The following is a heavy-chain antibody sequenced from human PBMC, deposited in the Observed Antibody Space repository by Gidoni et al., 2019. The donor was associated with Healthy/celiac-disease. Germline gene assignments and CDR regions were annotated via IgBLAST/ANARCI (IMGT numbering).Heavy chain of an antibody. CDR2: IYYSGST. V-gene: IGHV4-39*07. CDR3: ARDHLSGSYLGDTYYYYGMDV. D-gene: IGHD1-26*01. Sequence: QLQLQESGPGLVKHSETLSLTCTVSGGSISSSSYYWGGIRQPPGKGLEWIGSIYYSGSTYYNPSLKSRVTISVDTSKNQFSLKLSSVTAADTAVYYCARDHLSGSYLGDTYYYYGMDVWGQGTTVTVSS. J-gene: IGHJ6*02. CDR1: GGSISSSSYY.